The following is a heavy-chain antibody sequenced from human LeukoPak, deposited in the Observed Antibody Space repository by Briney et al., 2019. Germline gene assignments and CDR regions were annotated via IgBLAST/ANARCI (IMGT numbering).Heavy chain of an antibody. Sequence: PGGSLRLSCAASGFTFSSYGMHWVRQAPGKGLEWVAFIRYDGSNKYYADSVKGRFTISRDNSKNTLYLQMNSLRAEDTAVYYCAKEGFDIVVVITAAGPDYWGQGTLVTVSS. J-gene: IGHJ4*02. CDR3: AKEGFDIVVVITAAGPDY. CDR1: GFTFSSYG. CDR2: IRYDGSNK. D-gene: IGHD2-15*01. V-gene: IGHV3-30*02.